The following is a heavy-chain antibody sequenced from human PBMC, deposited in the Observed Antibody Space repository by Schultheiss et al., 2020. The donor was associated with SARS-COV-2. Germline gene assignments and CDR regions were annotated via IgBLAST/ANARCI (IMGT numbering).Heavy chain of an antibody. V-gene: IGHV4-61*05. CDR3: ARVSDGYTLES. Sequence: SETLSLTCTVSGGSISSSSYYWGWIRQPPGKGLEWIGYIYYSGSTNYNPSLKSRVTISVDTSKNQFSLKLSSVTAADTAVYYCARVSDGYTLESWGQGTLVTVSS. CDR1: GGSISSSSYY. D-gene: IGHD5-24*01. J-gene: IGHJ5*02. CDR2: IYYSGST.